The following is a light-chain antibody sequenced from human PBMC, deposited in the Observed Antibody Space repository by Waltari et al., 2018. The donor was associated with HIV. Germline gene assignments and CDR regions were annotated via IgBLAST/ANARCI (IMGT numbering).Light chain of an antibody. J-gene: IGLJ2*01. V-gene: IGLV1-44*01. Sequence: QSVLTQPPSTSGTPGQRVTISCSGSTSNIGSNAVNWYQQLPGTAPKLVIYSNNQRPPGVPDRFTGSQSVTSASLAIIGLQSEDEADYYCAAWYDSLNGNVIFGGGTKLTVL. CDR2: SNN. CDR3: AAWYDSLNGNVI. CDR1: TSNIGSNA.